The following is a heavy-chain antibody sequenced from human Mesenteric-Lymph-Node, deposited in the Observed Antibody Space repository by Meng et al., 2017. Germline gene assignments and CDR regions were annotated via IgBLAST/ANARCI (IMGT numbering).Heavy chain of an antibody. D-gene: IGHD3-22*01. V-gene: IGHV1-2*02. CDR1: GYTFTGYY. CDR3: AGQVITMIVVVITAPFGY. J-gene: IGHJ4*02. CDR2: INPNSGGT. Sequence: ASVKVSCKASGYTFTGYYMHWVRQAPGQGLEWMGWINPNSGGTNYAQKFQGRVTMTRDTSTSTAYMELSSLRSEDTAVYYCAGQVITMIVVVITAPFGYWGQGTLVTVSS.